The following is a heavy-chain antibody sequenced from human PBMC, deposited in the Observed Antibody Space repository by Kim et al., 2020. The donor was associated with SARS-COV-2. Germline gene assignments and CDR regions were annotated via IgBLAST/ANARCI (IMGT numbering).Heavy chain of an antibody. Sequence: ASVKVSCKASGYTFTSYGISWVRQAPGQGLEWMGWISAYNGNTNYAQKLQGRVTMTTDTSTSTAYMELRSLRSDDTAVYYCARGSGSGSYPTPIDYWGQGTLVTVSS. V-gene: IGHV1-18*01. CDR2: ISAYNGNT. D-gene: IGHD3-10*01. J-gene: IGHJ4*02. CDR3: ARGSGSGSYPTPIDY. CDR1: GYTFTSYG.